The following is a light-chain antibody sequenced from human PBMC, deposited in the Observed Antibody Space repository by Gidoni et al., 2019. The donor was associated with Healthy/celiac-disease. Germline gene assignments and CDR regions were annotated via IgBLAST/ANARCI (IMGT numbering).Light chain of an antibody. CDR2: GAS. CDR3: QQYGSSLYT. V-gene: IGKV3-20*01. Sequence: EIVLTQSPGTLSLSPGESATLSGRASQSVSSSYLAWYQQKPGQAPRLLIYGASSRATGIPDRFSGSGSGTDFTLTISRLEPEDFAVYYCQQYGSSLYTFGQGTKLEIK. CDR1: QSVSSSY. J-gene: IGKJ2*01.